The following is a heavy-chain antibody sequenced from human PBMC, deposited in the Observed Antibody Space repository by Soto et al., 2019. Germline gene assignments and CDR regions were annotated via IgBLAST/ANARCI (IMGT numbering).Heavy chain of an antibody. J-gene: IGHJ4*02. CDR1: GYTFTSYY. D-gene: IGHD3-22*01. Sequence: ASVKVSCKASGYTFTSYYMHWVRQAPGQGLEWMGIINPSGGSTSYAQKFQGRVTMTRDTSTSTVYMELSSLRSEDTAVYYCARDSRDYYDSSGYVYWGQGTLVTVSS. CDR2: INPSGGST. V-gene: IGHV1-46*01. CDR3: ARDSRDYYDSSGYVY.